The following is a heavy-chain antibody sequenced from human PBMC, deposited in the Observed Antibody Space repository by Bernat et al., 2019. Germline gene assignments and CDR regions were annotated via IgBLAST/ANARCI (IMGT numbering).Heavy chain of an antibody. D-gene: IGHD6-13*01. CDR1: GFTFCSYA. CDR2: ISDGRITT. Sequence: EVQLLESGGGLVQPGGSLRVSCAASGFTFCSYAMTWVRQAPGKGLELVSTISDGRITTYYADSVKGRLSISRDNSKNTLYLQMNSLSAEETAVYYGAIFDSSSWYRVIQGDGFDIWGQGTMVTVSS. V-gene: IGHV3-23*01. J-gene: IGHJ3*02. CDR3: AIFDSSSWYRVIQGDGFDI.